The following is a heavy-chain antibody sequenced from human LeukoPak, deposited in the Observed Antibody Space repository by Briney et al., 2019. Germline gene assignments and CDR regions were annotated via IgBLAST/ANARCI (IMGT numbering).Heavy chain of an antibody. CDR3: ARVNVADYYYYGMDV. CDR2: IKQDGSEK. V-gene: IGHV3-7*01. Sequence: GGSLRLSCAASGFTFSNAWMSWVRQAPGKGLEWVANIKQDGSEKYYVDSVKGRFTISRDNAKNSLYLQMNSLRAEDTAVYYCARVNVADYYYYGMDVWGQGTTVTVSS. CDR1: GFTFSNAW. J-gene: IGHJ6*02. D-gene: IGHD6-13*01.